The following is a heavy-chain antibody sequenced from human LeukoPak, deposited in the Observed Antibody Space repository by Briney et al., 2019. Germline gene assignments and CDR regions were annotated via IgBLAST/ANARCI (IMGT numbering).Heavy chain of an antibody. Sequence: GGSLRLSCAASGFTFSSYAMHWVRQAPGKGLEWVAVISYDGSNKYYADSVKGRFTISRDNSKNTLYLQMNSLRAEDTAVYHCARDPNIPSYYMDVWGKGTTVTVSS. CDR1: GFTFSSYA. CDR3: ARDPNIPSYYMDV. J-gene: IGHJ6*03. D-gene: IGHD2/OR15-2a*01. CDR2: ISYDGSNK. V-gene: IGHV3-30*01.